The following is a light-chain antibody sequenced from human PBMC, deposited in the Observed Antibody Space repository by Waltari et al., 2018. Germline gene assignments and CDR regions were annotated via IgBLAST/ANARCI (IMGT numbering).Light chain of an antibody. Sequence: QSVLTQPPSASGTPGQRVTISCSGSSSNIGSNSINWYQQPPGTPPKLLIYSNNQRPSGVPDRFSGSKSGTSAALAISGLQSEDEADYHCAAWDDSLNGVIFGGGTKLTVL. V-gene: IGLV1-44*01. CDR3: AAWDDSLNGVI. CDR2: SNN. CDR1: SSNIGSNS. J-gene: IGLJ2*01.